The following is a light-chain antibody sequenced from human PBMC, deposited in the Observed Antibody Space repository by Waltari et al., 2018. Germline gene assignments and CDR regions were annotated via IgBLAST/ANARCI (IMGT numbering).Light chain of an antibody. Sequence: DIQMTQSPSSLSASVGDRVTITCRASQSITIYLNWYQHKPGKAPKLLIYAASSLQGGVPTRFSGSGAGTDFNLTISTLQPEDFATYYGQQSYSALTVGGGTKVEIK. CDR3: QQSYSALT. J-gene: IGKJ4*01. V-gene: IGKV1-39*01. CDR1: QSITIY. CDR2: AAS.